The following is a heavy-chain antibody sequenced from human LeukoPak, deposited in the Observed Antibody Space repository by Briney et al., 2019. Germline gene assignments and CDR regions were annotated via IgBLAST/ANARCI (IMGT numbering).Heavy chain of an antibody. Sequence: SETLSLTCTVSGVSISSYYWSWIRQPPGKGLEWIGYIYYSGSTNYNPSLKSRVTISVDTSKNQFSPKLSSVTAADTAVYYCARERRGYSYGYGLDYWGQGTLVTVSS. J-gene: IGHJ4*02. D-gene: IGHD5-18*01. CDR2: IYYSGST. V-gene: IGHV4-59*01. CDR3: ARERRGYSYGYGLDY. CDR1: GVSISSYY.